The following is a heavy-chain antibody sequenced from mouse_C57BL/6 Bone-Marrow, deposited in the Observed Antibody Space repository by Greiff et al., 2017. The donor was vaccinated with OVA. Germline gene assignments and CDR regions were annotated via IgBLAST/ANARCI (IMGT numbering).Heavy chain of an antibody. CDR2: IHPNSGST. CDR1: GYTFTSYW. Sequence: QVQLQQPGAELVNPGASLPLSCQASGYTFTSYWMHWVKQRPGQGLEWIGMIHPNSGSTNYNEKFKSKATLTVDKSSSTAYMQLSSLTSEDSAVYYCARGPSDYWGQGTTLTVSS. J-gene: IGHJ2*01. V-gene: IGHV1-64*01. CDR3: ARGPSDY.